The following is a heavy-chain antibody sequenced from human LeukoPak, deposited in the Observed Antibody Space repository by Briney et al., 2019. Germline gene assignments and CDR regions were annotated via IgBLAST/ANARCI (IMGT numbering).Heavy chain of an antibody. CDR3: ARGVVYYYYGMDV. V-gene: IGHV4-59*01. Sequence: SETLSLTCTVSGGSISSYYWSWLRQPPGKGLEWIGYIYYSGSTNYNPSLKSRVTISVDTSKNQFSLKLSSVTAADTAVYYCARGVVYYYYGMDVWGQGTTVTVSS. CDR2: IYYSGST. D-gene: IGHD3-3*01. J-gene: IGHJ6*02. CDR1: GGSISSYY.